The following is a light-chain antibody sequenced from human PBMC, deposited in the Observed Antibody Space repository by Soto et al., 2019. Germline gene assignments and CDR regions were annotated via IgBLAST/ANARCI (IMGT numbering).Light chain of an antibody. Sequence: QSVLTQPASVSGSPGQSITISCTGTSSDVGGYNYVSWYQQHPGKAPKLMSYEVSNRPSGVSNRFSGSKSGNTASLTISGLQAADEADYYCSSYTSSSTLNVFGTGTKVTVL. CDR2: EVS. J-gene: IGLJ1*01. V-gene: IGLV2-14*01. CDR1: SSDVGGYNY. CDR3: SSYTSSSTLNV.